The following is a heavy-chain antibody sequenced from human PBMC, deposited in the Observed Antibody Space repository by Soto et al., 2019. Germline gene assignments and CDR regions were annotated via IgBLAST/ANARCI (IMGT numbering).Heavy chain of an antibody. J-gene: IGHJ4*02. V-gene: IGHV4-30-4*01. Sequence: SETLSLTCTVSGGSISSGDYYWSWIRQPPGKGLEWIGYIYYSGSTYYNPSLKSRVTISVDTSKNQFSLKLSSVTAADTAVYYCARGSQQLARFDYWGQGTLVTAPQ. D-gene: IGHD6-13*01. CDR1: GGSISSGDYY. CDR2: IYYSGST. CDR3: ARGSQQLARFDY.